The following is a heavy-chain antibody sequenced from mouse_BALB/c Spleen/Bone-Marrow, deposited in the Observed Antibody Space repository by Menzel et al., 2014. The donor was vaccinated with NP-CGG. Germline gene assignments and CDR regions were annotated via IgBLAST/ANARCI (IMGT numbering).Heavy chain of an antibody. Sequence: LVESGADLVRPGTSVKVSCKASGYAFTNYLIEWVKQRPGQGLEWIGVINPGSDATNYNEKFKGKATLTADKSSSTAYMQLSSLTSDDSAVYFCARKLGPSYAMDYWGQGTSVTVSS. CDR1: GYAFTNYL. J-gene: IGHJ4*01. CDR3: ARKLGPSYAMDY. D-gene: IGHD4-1*01. CDR2: INPGSDAT. V-gene: IGHV1-54*01.